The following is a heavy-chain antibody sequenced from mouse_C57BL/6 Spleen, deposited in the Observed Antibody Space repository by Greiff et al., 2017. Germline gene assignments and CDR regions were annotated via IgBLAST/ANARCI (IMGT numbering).Heavy chain of an antibody. Sequence: QVQLQQSGAELVRPGASVKLSCKASGYTFTDYYINWVKQRPGQGLEWIARIYPGSGNTYYNEKFKGKATLTAEKSSSTAYMQLSSLTSEDSAVYFCARGAGSSFFAYWGQETLVTVSA. CDR3: ARGAGSSFFAY. CDR1: GYTFTDYY. CDR2: IYPGSGNT. J-gene: IGHJ3*01. D-gene: IGHD1-1*01. V-gene: IGHV1-76*01.